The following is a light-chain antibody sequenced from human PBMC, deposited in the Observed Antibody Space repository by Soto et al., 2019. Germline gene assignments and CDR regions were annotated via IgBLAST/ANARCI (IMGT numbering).Light chain of an antibody. Sequence: DIQMTQSPSSLSASVGDRVTLTCRASQNISKFLNWYQQKGGKAPKLLIFDTTSLHSGVPSRFIGRGSGSDFTLTITSLQPEDFATYYCQQGFITPRTFGPGTAVDIK. J-gene: IGKJ1*01. CDR3: QQGFITPRT. CDR1: QNISKF. CDR2: DTT. V-gene: IGKV1-39*01.